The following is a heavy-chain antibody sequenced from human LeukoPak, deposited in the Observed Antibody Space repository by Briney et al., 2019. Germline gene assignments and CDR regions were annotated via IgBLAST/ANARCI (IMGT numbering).Heavy chain of an antibody. Sequence: GGSLRLSCAASGFTFSSYGMHWVRQAPGKGLEWVAFIRYDGSNKYYADSVKGRFTISKDNSKNTLYLQMNSLRAEDTAVYYCAKALKKDCSSTSRLDYWGQGTLVTVSS. V-gene: IGHV3-30*02. J-gene: IGHJ4*02. D-gene: IGHD2-2*01. CDR3: AKALKKDCSSTSRLDY. CDR2: IRYDGSNK. CDR1: GFTFSSYG.